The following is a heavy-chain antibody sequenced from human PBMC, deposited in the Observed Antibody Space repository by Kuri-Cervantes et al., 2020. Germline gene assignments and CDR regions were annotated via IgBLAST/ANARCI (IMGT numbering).Heavy chain of an antibody. V-gene: IGHV3-53*05. CDR1: GFTVSSNY. J-gene: IGHJ6*02. CDR2: IYSGGST. Sequence: GESLKISCAASGFTVSSNYMSWVRQAPGKGLEWVSVIYSGGSTYYADSVKGRFTISRDNSKNTLYLQMNSLRAEDTAVYYCARDLGGSYYYASDVWGQGTTVTVSS. CDR3: ARDLGGSYYYASDV. D-gene: IGHD3-10*01.